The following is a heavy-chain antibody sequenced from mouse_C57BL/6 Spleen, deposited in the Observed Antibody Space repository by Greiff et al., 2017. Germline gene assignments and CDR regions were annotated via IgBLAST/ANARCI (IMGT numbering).Heavy chain of an antibody. J-gene: IGHJ4*01. CDR1: GYPFTGSW. Sequence: VQLQQSGAELMQPGPSVKLSCKATGYPFTGSWIEWVKQRPGHGLEWIGEILPGSGSTNYNEKFKGKDTFTADTSSNTAYMQLSSLTTEDSAIYYCERFPGGSRGYAQDYWGQGASGTVSS. D-gene: IGHD1-1*01. CDR3: ERFPGGSRGYAQDY. V-gene: IGHV1-9*01. CDR2: ILPGSGST.